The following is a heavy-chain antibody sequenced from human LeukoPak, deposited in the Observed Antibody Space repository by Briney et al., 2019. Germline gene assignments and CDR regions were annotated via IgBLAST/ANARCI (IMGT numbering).Heavy chain of an antibody. CDR1: GFTFNTYA. Sequence: GGSLRLPCVDSGFTFNTYAMQWVRQAPAKGRECVAVMSYAGTNAQYADSVKERFHDSRDNSKNTLYLQMNSLSAEDTAVYYCARCSASSGHSVRWFDPWGQGTLVTVSS. CDR3: ARCSASSGHSVRWFDP. J-gene: IGHJ5*02. D-gene: IGHD3-22*01. V-gene: IGHV3-30-3*01. CDR2: MSYAGTNA.